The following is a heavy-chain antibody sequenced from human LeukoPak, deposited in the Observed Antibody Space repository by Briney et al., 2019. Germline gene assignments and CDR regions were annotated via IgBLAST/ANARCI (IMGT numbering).Heavy chain of an antibody. CDR1: GFTVSRNY. V-gene: IGHV3-66*01. CDR2: IYSGGGT. CDR3: ARGYNYGYDY. Sequence: GGSLRLSCAASGFTVSRNYMNWVRQAPGKGLEWVSLIYSGGGTYYADSVKGGFTISRDNSKNTLYLQMNSLRAEDTAVYYCARGYNYGYDYWGQGTLVTVSS. J-gene: IGHJ4*02. D-gene: IGHD5-18*01.